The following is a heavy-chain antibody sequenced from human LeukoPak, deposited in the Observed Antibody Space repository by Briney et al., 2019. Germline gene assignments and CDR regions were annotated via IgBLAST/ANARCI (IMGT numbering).Heavy chain of an antibody. J-gene: IGHJ3*02. CDR3: STGSGHAFDI. V-gene: IGHV3-74*01. CDR2: VNSDGSST. D-gene: IGHD3-10*01. Sequence: GGSLRLSCAASGFTFSSYWMHWVRQVPGRGLVWVSRVNSDGSSTSYADSVKGRFTISRDNAKNTLYVQMNSLRAEDTAVYYCSTGSGHAFDIWGRGTMVTVSS. CDR1: GFTFSSYW.